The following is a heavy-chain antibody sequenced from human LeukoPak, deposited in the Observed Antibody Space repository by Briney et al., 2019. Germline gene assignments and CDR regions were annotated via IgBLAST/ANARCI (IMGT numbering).Heavy chain of an antibody. CDR2: INHSGST. CDR3: ARESLGYYDFWSGYYFFDY. Sequence: SETLSLTCAVYGGSFSGYYWSWVRQPPGKGLEWIGEINHSGSTNYNPSLKSRVTISVDTSKNQFSLKLSSVTAADTVVYYCARESLGYYDFWSGYYFFDYWGQGTLVTVSS. D-gene: IGHD3-3*01. J-gene: IGHJ4*02. CDR1: GGSFSGYY. V-gene: IGHV4-34*01.